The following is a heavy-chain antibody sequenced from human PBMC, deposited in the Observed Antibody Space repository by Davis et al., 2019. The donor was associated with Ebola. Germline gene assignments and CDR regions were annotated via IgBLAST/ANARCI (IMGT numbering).Heavy chain of an antibody. CDR3: TMSGTIDY. J-gene: IGHJ4*02. D-gene: IGHD1-26*01. CDR2: IRSKANSYAT. V-gene: IGHV3-73*01. Sequence: ESLKISCAASGFTFSGSAMHWVRQASGKGLEWVGRIRSKANSYATAYAASVKGRFTISRDDSKNTAYLQMNSLKTEDTAVYYCTMSGTIDYWGQGTLVTVSS. CDR1: GFTFSGSA.